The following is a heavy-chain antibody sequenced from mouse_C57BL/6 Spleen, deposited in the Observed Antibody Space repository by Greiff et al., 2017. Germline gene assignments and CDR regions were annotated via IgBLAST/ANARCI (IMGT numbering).Heavy chain of an antibody. D-gene: IGHD2-4*01. CDR2: FYPGSGSI. CDR3: ARHERYYDPGDYAMDY. CDR1: GYTFTEYT. V-gene: IGHV1-62-2*01. J-gene: IGHJ4*01. Sequence: VQLQQSGAELVKPGASVTLSCKASGYTFTEYTIHWVKQRSGQGLEWIGWFYPGSGSIKYNEKFKDKATLTADKSTSTVYMELSRLTSEDSAVYFCARHERYYDPGDYAMDYWGQGTSVTVSS.